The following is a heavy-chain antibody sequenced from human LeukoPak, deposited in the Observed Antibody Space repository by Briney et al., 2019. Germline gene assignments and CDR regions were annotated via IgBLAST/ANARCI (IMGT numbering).Heavy chain of an antibody. CDR3: AKDLPRLRYFDWLSHFDY. V-gene: IGHV3-48*04. Sequence: GGSLRLSCAASGFTFSSYSMNWVRQAPGKGLEWVSYISGSSSPIYYADSVKGRFTISRDNAKNSLYLQMNSLRAEDTAVYYCAKDLPRLRYFDWLSHFDYWGQGTLVTVSS. D-gene: IGHD3-9*01. CDR1: GFTFSSYS. CDR2: ISGSSSPI. J-gene: IGHJ4*02.